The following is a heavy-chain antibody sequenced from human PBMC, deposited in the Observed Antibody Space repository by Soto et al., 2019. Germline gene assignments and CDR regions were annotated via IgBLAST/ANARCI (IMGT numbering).Heavy chain of an antibody. CDR2: IWYGGNTK. V-gene: IGHV3-33*01. CDR3: ARDQHVGATHSPPEYFQH. D-gene: IGHD1-26*01. Sequence: GGSLRLSCAASGFIFSAFGMHWVRQAPGKGLEWVAVIWYGGNTKYYADSVKGRFNISRDTSKNTLFLQMNSLRVEDTAVYYCARDQHVGATHSPPEYFQHWGQGTLVTVSS. J-gene: IGHJ1*01. CDR1: GFIFSAFG.